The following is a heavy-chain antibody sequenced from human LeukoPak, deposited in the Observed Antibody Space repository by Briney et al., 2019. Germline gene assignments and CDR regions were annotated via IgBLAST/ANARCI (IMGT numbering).Heavy chain of an antibody. V-gene: IGHV3-48*02. CDR3: ARVRGTALVNMYFDY. CDR1: GFTFTSHS. D-gene: IGHD2-21*02. J-gene: IGHJ4*02. Sequence: GGSLRLSCATSGFTFTSHSMNWVRQAPGKGLEWVSFITSSSTTIYYADSVKGRFTISRDNAKNSLYLQMNSLRDEDTAVYYCARVRGTALVNMYFDYWSQGTLVTVSS. CDR2: ITSSSTTI.